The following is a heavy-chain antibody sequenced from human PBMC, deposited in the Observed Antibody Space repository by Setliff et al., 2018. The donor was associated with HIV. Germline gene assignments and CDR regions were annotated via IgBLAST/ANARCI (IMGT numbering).Heavy chain of an antibody. J-gene: IGHJ6*02. CDR1: GFTFSSYD. D-gene: IGHD1-20*01. V-gene: IGHV3-13*01. CDR2: IGIAVDA. Sequence: GESLKISCAASGFTFSSYDMQWVRQVPGKGLEWVSAIGIAVDAYYAGSVKGRFTISRENAKNSLYLHMNSLTAGDTAVYYCARRGIIGTSHYHGMDVWGQGTTVTVSS. CDR3: ARRGIIGTSHYHGMDV.